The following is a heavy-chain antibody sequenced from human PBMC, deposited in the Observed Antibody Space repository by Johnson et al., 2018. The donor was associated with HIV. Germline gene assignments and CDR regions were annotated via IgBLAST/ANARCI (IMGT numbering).Heavy chain of an antibody. CDR2: ISSSGSTI. V-gene: IGHV3-11*01. Sequence: QVQLVESGGGLVKPRGSLRLSCAASGFTFSDHYMSWIRQAPGKGLEWVSYISSSGSTIYYADSVKGRFTISRDNSKNTLYLQMNSLRAEDTAFYYCAKVGRYSYGKDAFDIWGQGTMVTVSS. D-gene: IGHD1-1*01. J-gene: IGHJ3*02. CDR1: GFTFSDHY. CDR3: AKVGRYSYGKDAFDI.